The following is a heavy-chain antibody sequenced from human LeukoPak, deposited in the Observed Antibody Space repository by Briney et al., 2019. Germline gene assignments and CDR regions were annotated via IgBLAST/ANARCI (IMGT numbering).Heavy chain of an antibody. D-gene: IGHD3-10*01. CDR3: ARRPPGRLWFGSFQH. CDR2: INHSGST. CDR1: GGSFSGYY. Sequence: SETLSLTCAVYGGSFSGYYWSWIRQPPGKGLEWIGEINHSGSTNYNPSLKSRVTISVDTSKNQFSLKLSSVTAADTAVYYCARRPPGRLWFGSFQHWGQGTLVTVSS. V-gene: IGHV4-34*01. J-gene: IGHJ1*01.